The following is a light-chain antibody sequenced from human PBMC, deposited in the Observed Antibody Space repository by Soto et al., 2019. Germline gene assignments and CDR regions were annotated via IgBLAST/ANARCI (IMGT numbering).Light chain of an antibody. CDR3: QKYSSVPV. CDR1: QGIRNF. Sequence: DIQMTQSPTSLSASVGDRVTITCRASQGIRNFVAWYQQKPGKAPKLLIYAASTLQSGVPSRFSGSGSGTDISLTINSLQPEDVATYSCQKYSSVPVFGPGTKVYIK. V-gene: IGKV1-27*01. CDR2: AAS. J-gene: IGKJ3*01.